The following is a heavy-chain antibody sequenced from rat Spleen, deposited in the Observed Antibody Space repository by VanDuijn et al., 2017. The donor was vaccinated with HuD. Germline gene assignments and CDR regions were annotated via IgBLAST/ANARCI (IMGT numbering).Heavy chain of an antibody. CDR2: ISYSGST. CDR3: ASVNYPREDWFAY. Sequence: EVQLQESGPGLVKPSQSLSLTCSVTGYSITRNYWGWIRKFPGNQMEWMGYISYSGSTGYNPSLKSRISITRVTSKNQFFLQLNSVITEDTATYYCASVNYPREDWFAYWGQGTLVTVSS. CDR1: GYSITRNY. V-gene: IGHV3-1*01. J-gene: IGHJ3*01. D-gene: IGHD1-4*01.